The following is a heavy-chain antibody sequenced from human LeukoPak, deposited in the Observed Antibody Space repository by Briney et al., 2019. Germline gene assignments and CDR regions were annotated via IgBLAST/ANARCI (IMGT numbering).Heavy chain of an antibody. CDR2: INHSGST. D-gene: IGHD3-22*01. CDR1: GGSFSGYY. V-gene: IGHV4-34*01. J-gene: IGHJ4*02. Sequence: SKTLSLTCAVYGGSFSGYYWSWIRQPPGKGLEWIGEINHSGSTNYNPSLKSRVTISVDTSENQFSLKLSSVTAADTAVYYCARAPGITMIVVWGQGTLVTVSS. CDR3: ARAPGITMIVV.